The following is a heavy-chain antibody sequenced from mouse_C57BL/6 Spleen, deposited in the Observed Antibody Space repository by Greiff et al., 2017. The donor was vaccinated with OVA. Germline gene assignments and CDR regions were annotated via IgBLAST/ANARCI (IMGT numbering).Heavy chain of an antibody. J-gene: IGHJ2*01. CDR1: GYAFSSSW. Sequence: VQLQESGPELVKPGASVKISCKASGYAFSSSWMNWVKQRPGKGLEWIGRIYPGDGDTNYNGKFKGKATLTADKSSSTAYMQLSSLTSEDSAVYFCARDEGRYFDYWGQGTTLTVSS. CDR2: IYPGDGDT. D-gene: IGHD3-3*01. V-gene: IGHV1-82*01. CDR3: ARDEGRYFDY.